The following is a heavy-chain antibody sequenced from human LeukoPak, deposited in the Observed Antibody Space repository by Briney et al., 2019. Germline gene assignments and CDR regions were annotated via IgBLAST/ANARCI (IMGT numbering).Heavy chain of an antibody. CDR2: ISWNSGSI. D-gene: IGHD5-24*01. J-gene: IGHJ4*02. CDR1: GFTFDDYA. CDR3: AKDARRDGYNSFLQKMAYFDY. V-gene: IGHV3-9*01. Sequence: PGRSLRLSCAASGFTFDDYAMHWVRQAPGKGLEWVSGISWNSGSIGYADSVKGRFTISRDNAKNSLYLQMKSLRAEDTALYYCAKDARRDGYNSFLQKMAYFDYWGQGTLVTVSS.